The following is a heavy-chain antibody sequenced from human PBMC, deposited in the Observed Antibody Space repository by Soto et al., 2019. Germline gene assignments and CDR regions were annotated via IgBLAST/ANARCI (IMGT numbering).Heavy chain of an antibody. D-gene: IGHD3-22*01. J-gene: IGHJ4*02. CDR1: GFTFSSYA. CDR2: ISGSGGST. V-gene: IGHV3-23*01. CDR3: AKALNYYDSSGYYYDLDY. Sequence: GALRLSCAASGFTFSSYAMSWVRQAPGKGLEWVSAISGSGGSTYYADSVKGRFTISRDNSKNTLYLQMNSLRAEDTAVYYCAKALNYYDSSGYYYDLDYWGQGTLVTVSS.